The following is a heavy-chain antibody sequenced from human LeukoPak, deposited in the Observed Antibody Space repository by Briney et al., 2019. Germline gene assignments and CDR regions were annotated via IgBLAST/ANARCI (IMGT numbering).Heavy chain of an antibody. Sequence: PGGSLRLSCVASGFTFSSYWMHWVRQDPRKGLVGVSRINGDGRNINYADSVRGRFTISRDNAKNTLYLQMNTLRVEDTAVYYCAKEAEDIAVASDWGQGTLVTVSS. CDR1: GFTFSSYW. CDR3: AKEAEDIAVASD. J-gene: IGHJ4*02. V-gene: IGHV3-74*01. CDR2: INGDGRNI. D-gene: IGHD6-19*01.